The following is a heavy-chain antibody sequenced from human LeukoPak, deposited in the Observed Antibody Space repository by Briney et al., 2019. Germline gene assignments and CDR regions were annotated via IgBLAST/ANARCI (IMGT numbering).Heavy chain of an antibody. Sequence: GGSLRLSCAASGFTFSSYAMHWVRQAPGKGLEWVAVISYDGSNKYYADSVKGRFTISRDNSKNTLYLQMNSLRAEDTAVYYCARSTYYYDSSGYYFTTDAAYYFDYWGQGTLVTVSS. CDR2: ISYDGSNK. CDR1: GFTFSSYA. J-gene: IGHJ4*02. D-gene: IGHD3-22*01. V-gene: IGHV3-30-3*01. CDR3: ARSTYYYDSSGYYFTTDAAYYFDY.